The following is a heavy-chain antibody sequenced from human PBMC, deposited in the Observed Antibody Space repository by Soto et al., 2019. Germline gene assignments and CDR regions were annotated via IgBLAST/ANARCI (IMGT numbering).Heavy chain of an antibody. CDR3: AREGINNYNEPLDY. Sequence: GGSLRLSCAASVFTFSTYSMNWVRQAPGKGLEWVSSISGSGNYTHYADFLRGRFTISRDNAKTSLYLQMNSLRAEDTAVYYCAREGINNYNEPLDYWGQGTLVTVSS. V-gene: IGHV3-21*01. CDR1: VFTFSTYS. J-gene: IGHJ4*02. CDR2: ISGSGNYT. D-gene: IGHD4-4*01.